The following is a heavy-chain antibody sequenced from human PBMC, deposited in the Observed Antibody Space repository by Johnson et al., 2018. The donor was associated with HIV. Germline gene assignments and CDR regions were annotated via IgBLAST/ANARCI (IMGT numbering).Heavy chain of an antibody. V-gene: IGHV3-66*01. CDR3: ARDHKSYDSSGYYYEYDAFDI. J-gene: IGHJ3*02. CDR2: INSGGST. D-gene: IGHD3-22*01. CDR1: GFTFNTYT. Sequence: VQVVESGGGVVQPGRSLRLSCAASGFTFNTYTMHWVRQGPGKGLEWVSVINSGGSTNYVASVRGRFTISRDNSKNTLYLQMNSLRAEDTAVYYCARDHKSYDSSGYYYEYDAFDIWGQGTMVTVSS.